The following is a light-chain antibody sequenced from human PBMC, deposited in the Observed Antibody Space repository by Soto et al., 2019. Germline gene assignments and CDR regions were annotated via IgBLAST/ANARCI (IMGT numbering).Light chain of an antibody. CDR2: NKN. J-gene: IGLJ3*02. CDR3: SAWDETLKGPV. V-gene: IGLV1-44*01. CDR1: RSNIGSHP. Sequence: QSVLTQPPSASGTPGQRGTVSCSGSRSNIGSHPVHWYQQLPGTAPKLLIFNKNLRPPGVPDQLSGSKSGTSASLAISGLQSEDEADYYCSAWDETLKGPVFGGGTKLTVL.